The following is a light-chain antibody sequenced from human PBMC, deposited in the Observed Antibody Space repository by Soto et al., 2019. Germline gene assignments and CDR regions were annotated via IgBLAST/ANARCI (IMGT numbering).Light chain of an antibody. J-gene: IGKJ2*01. Sequence: EIVVTQSPGTLSLSPGERATLSCRASQSVSSSYLAWYQQKPGQAPRLLIYSASSRATGIPDRFSGSGSGTGFTLTISRLEPEDFAVYYCQQSGTFGQGTKLEI. V-gene: IGKV3-20*01. CDR2: SAS. CDR1: QSVSSSY. CDR3: QQSGT.